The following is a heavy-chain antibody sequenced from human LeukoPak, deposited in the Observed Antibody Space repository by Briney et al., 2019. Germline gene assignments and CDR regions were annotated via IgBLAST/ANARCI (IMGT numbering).Heavy chain of an antibody. CDR2: ISYDESNK. CDR3: AKFRKDDYDILTGQVLDY. CDR1: GFTFSSYA. Sequence: GGSLRLSCAASGFTFSSYAMHWVRQAPGKGLEWVAVISYDESNKYYADSVKGRFTISRDNSKNTLYLQMNSLRAEDTAVYYCAKFRKDDYDILTGQVLDYWGQGTLVTVSS. J-gene: IGHJ4*02. D-gene: IGHD3-9*01. V-gene: IGHV3-30*04.